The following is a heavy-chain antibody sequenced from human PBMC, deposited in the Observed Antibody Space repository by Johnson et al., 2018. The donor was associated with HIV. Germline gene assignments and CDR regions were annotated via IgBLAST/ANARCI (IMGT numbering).Heavy chain of an antibody. CDR3: AREMATIRGYAFDI. V-gene: IGHV3-30-3*01. Sequence: QVQLVESGGGVVQPGRSLRLSCAASGFTFSSYAMHWVRQAPGKGLERVAVISYDGSNKYYADSVKGRFTISRDNSKNTLYLQMNSLRAEDTAVYYCAREMATIRGYAFDIWGQGTMVTVSS. D-gene: IGHD5-24*01. CDR1: GFTFSSYA. J-gene: IGHJ3*02. CDR2: ISYDGSNK.